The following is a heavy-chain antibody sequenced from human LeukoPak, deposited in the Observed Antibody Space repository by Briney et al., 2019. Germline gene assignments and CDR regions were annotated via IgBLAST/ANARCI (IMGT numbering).Heavy chain of an antibody. CDR2: IYYSGST. V-gene: IGHV4-39*01. Sequence: PSETLSLTCTVSGGSISSSSYYWGWIRQPPGKGLEWIGSIYYSGSTYYNPSLKSRVTISVDTSKNQFSLKLSSVTAADTAVYYCARRSRSNIVVVPAAPPGWFDPWGQGTLVTVSS. CDR3: ARRSRSNIVVVPAAPPGWFDP. CDR1: GGSISSSSYY. D-gene: IGHD2-2*01. J-gene: IGHJ5*02.